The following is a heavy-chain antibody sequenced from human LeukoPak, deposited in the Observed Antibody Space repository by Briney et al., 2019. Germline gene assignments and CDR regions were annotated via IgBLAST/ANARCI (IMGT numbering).Heavy chain of an antibody. V-gene: IGHV3-30*04. Sequence: PGGSLRLSCAASGFTFSSYALHRVRQAPGKGLEWVTVISYDGSSKYYADSVKGRFTISRDNSKNTLYLQMNSLGAEDTAVYYCAKDPGWNRAFDIWGQGTMVTVSS. J-gene: IGHJ3*02. CDR3: AKDPGWNRAFDI. CDR1: GFTFSSYA. D-gene: IGHD6-19*01. CDR2: ISYDGSSK.